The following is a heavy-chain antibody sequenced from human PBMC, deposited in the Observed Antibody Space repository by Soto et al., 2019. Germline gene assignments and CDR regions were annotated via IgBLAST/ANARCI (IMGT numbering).Heavy chain of an antibody. V-gene: IGHV4-34*01. J-gene: IGHJ6*02. CDR1: GGSFSGYY. Sequence: SETLSLTCAVYGGSFSGYYWSWIRQPPGKGLEWIGEINHSGSTNYNPSLKSRVTISVDTSKNQFSLKLSSVTAADTAVYYCARDGRYYYGMDVWGQGTTVTVSS. CDR2: INHSGST. CDR3: ARDGRYYYGMDV.